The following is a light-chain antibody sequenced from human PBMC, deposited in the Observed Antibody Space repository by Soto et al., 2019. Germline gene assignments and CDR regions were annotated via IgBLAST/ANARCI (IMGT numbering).Light chain of an antibody. J-gene: IGLJ3*02. CDR2: DDK. Sequence: QSVLTQPTSVSAAPGQRVPISCSGSSSNIANNYVSWYQQLPGTAPKLLIYDDKKRYLGIPDRFSGSKSGTSATLDITGLQTGDEADYYCGTWDTSLNAWVFGGGTKVTVL. V-gene: IGLV1-51*01. CDR3: GTWDTSLNAWV. CDR1: SSNIANNY.